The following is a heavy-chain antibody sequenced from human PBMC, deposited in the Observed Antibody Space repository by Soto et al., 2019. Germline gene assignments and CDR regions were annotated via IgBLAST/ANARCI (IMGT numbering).Heavy chain of an antibody. CDR3: ARDRIPSNDDAFYDYIWGSYRYTRAFDI. J-gene: IGHJ3*02. D-gene: IGHD3-16*02. CDR2: TYYRSKWYN. V-gene: IGHV6-1*01. Sequence: SQTLSLTCAISGDSVSSNSAAWNWIRQSPSRGLEWLGRTYYRSKWYNDYAVSVKSRITINPDTSKNQFSLQLNSVTPEDTAVYYCARDRIPSNDDAFYDYIWGSYRYTRAFDIWGQGTMVTVSS. CDR1: GDSVSSNSAA.